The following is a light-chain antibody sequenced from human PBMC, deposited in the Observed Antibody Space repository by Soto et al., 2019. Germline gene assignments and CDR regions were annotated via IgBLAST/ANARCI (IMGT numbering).Light chain of an antibody. CDR2: GAS. J-gene: IGKJ1*01. Sequence: WITQSPSLLSDSTGYRVAVGCRMSQGISSYLAWYQQKPGKAPELLIYGASTRATGIPARFSGSGSGTEFTLTISSLQSEDFAVYYCQQYNSCLWTFGRGTKVDIK. CDR3: QQYNSCLWT. CDR1: QGISSY. V-gene: IGKV1D-8*02.